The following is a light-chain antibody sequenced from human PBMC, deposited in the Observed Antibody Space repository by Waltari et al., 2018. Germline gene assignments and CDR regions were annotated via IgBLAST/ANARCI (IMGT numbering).Light chain of an antibody. CDR2: STT. Sequence: QTVVTQEPSLTVSPGGAVPLTCASRAAAVTSGHLPNWNQQKPVQVPRSLIHSTTNTHSWTPARFSGSLLGGKAALTLSGVQPEDEAEYYCLLYDGSDQVFGGGTKLTVL. J-gene: IGLJ3*02. CDR1: AAAVTSGHL. V-gene: IGLV7-43*01. CDR3: LLYDGSDQV.